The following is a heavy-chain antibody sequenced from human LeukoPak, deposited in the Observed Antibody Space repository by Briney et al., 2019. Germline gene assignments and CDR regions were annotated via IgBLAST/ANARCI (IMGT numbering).Heavy chain of an antibody. V-gene: IGHV3-53*01. CDR3: ASRSGSYFLN. CDR2: IYSASSA. Sequence: PGGSLRLSCAASGFTVSSNYMSWVRQAPGKGLEWVSVIYSASSAAYADSVKGRFTISRDNAKNSLYLQMNSLRAEDTAVYYCASRSGSYFLNWGQGALVTVSS. D-gene: IGHD1-26*01. CDR1: GFTVSSNY. J-gene: IGHJ4*02.